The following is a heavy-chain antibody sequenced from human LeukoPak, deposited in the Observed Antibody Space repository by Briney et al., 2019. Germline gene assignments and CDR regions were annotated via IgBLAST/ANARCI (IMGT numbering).Heavy chain of an antibody. CDR3: ARALGSGSYYLDY. V-gene: IGHV4-30-4*01. Sequence: SQTLSLTCTVSGGSISSGDYSWSWIRQPPGKGLEWIGYIYYSGSTYYNPSLKSRVTISVDTSKNQFSLKLSSVTAADTAVYYCARALGSGSYYLDYWGQGTLVTVSS. D-gene: IGHD3-10*01. J-gene: IGHJ4*02. CDR2: IYYSGST. CDR1: GGSISSGDYS.